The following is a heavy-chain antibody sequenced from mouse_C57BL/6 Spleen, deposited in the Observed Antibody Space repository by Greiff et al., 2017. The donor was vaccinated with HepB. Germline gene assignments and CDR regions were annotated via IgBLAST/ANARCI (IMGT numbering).Heavy chain of an antibody. D-gene: IGHD1-1*01. V-gene: IGHV5-4*03. J-gene: IGHJ1*03. CDR3: ARGYYGSSWDFDV. CDR2: FSDGGSYT. CDR1: GFTFSSYA. Sequence: EVKLMESGGGLVKPGGSLKLSCAASGFTFSSYAMSWVRQTPEQRLEWVATFSDGGSYTYYPDNVKGRFTISRDNAKNNLYLQMSQLKAEDTAMDYCARGYYGSSWDFDVWGTGTTVTVSS.